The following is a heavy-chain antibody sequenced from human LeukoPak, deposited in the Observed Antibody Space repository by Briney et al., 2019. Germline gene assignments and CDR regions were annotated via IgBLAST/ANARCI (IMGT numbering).Heavy chain of an antibody. Sequence: GGSLRLSCAASGFTFDAMHWVRQAPGKGLEWVSLISGVGGSTYYADSVKGRFTISRDNSKNSLYLQMNSLRTEDTALYYCAKELEYFQHGGQDTLVTVSS. V-gene: IGHV3-43*02. CDR1: GFTFDA. CDR3: AKELEYFQH. J-gene: IGHJ1*01. CDR2: ISGVGGST.